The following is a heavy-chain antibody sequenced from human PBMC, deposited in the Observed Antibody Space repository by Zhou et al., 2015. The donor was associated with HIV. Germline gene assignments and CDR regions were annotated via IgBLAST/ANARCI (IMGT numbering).Heavy chain of an antibody. CDR2: LHSGGNT. J-gene: IGHJ4*02. V-gene: IGHV3-66*02. D-gene: IGHD6-6*01. Sequence: VQLVESGGGLVKPGGSLRLSCVASGFTVSSNYMSWVRQAPGKGLEWVSVLHSGGNTYYADSVKGRFAISRDNSKNTVYVQMNSLRPEDTAMYYCARAVGTSVAASFDYWGQGTLVTVSS. CDR1: GFTVSSNY. CDR3: ARAVGTSVAASFDY.